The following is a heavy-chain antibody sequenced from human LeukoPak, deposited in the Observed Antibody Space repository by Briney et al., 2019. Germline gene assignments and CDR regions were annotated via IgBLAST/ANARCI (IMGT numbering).Heavy chain of an antibody. D-gene: IGHD6-19*01. CDR1: GYTFTDYY. J-gene: IGHJ4*02. Sequence: GASVKVSCKASGYTFTDYYIHLVRQAPGQGLEWMGWINPNSGGTNYAQKFQGRVTMTRDTSISAAYMDLSSLRSDDTAVYYCARHRSSGRAFDYWGQGTLVTVSS. V-gene: IGHV1-2*02. CDR3: ARHRSSGRAFDY. CDR2: INPNSGGT.